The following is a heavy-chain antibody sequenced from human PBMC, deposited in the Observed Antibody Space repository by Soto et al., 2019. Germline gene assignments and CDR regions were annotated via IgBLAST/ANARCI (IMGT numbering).Heavy chain of an antibody. CDR2: LYWDDDK. Sequence: QITLKESGPPLVKPTQTLTRTGTFSGFSLTTSGVGVGWIRQPPGKALEWLALLYWDDDKRYSPSLKSRLTITMDTSNNQVVLTMTNMDPVDTGTYFCAHSSGRSGDYWGQGTLVTVSS. D-gene: IGHD3-10*01. CDR1: GFSLTTSGVG. CDR3: AHSSGRSGDY. V-gene: IGHV2-5*02. J-gene: IGHJ4*02.